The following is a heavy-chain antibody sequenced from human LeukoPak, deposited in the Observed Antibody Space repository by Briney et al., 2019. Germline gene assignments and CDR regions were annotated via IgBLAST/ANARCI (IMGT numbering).Heavy chain of an antibody. CDR3: ARPEYRYGYILDY. V-gene: IGHV1-2*02. CDR2: IKPDSGAT. Sequence: AASVKVSCKASGYTFTGHYIHWVRQAPGRGLEWMGWIKPDSGATNYAQKFQGRVTMTRDTSISTAHMELNRLTSDDTAVYYCARPEYRYGYILDYWGQGTLVTVSS. J-gene: IGHJ4*02. D-gene: IGHD5-18*01. CDR1: GYTFTGHY.